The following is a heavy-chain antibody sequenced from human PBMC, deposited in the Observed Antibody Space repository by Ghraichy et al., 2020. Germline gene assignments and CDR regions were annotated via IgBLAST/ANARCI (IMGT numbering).Heavy chain of an antibody. CDR2: SSDSGST. D-gene: IGHD6-19*01. CDR3: ARGRTVSGLLDS. J-gene: IGHJ4*02. V-gene: IGHV4-59*11. CDR1: GVSIRGHY. Sequence: PETLSLTCTVSGVSIRGHYWNWIRQPPGKGLEWIGYSSDSGSTNYSPSLRSRVVISLDTSKSQVSLNLTSVTTADTATYYCARGRTVSGLLDSWGQGTPVAVSS.